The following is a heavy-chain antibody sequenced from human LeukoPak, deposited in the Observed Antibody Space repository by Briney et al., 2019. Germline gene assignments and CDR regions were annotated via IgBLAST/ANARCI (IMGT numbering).Heavy chain of an antibody. CDR2: TFWNDDK. CDR1: GFSLRTPGVG. Sequence: SGPTLVNPTQTLTLTCSFSGFSLRTPGVGVAWIRQSPGKALEWLAVTFWNDDKSYSPSLKSRLTITKDTSKNQVVLIMTNMDPVDTAIYYCAHKPVGSGSYDMWGQGTLVTVSS. CDR3: AHKPVGSGSYDM. V-gene: IGHV2-5*01. J-gene: IGHJ4*01. D-gene: IGHD3-10*01.